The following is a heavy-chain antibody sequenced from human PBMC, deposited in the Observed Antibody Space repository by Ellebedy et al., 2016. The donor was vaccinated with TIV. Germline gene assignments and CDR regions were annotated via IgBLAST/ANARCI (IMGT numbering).Heavy chain of an antibody. J-gene: IGHJ3*02. D-gene: IGHD1-26*01. CDR2: IYPDGVTT. Sequence: ASVKVSCXASGYTFSNYYMHWVRQAPGQGLEWMGIIYPDGVTTTYAQKFQGRVTMTMNTSISTAYMELNSLTSEDTAGYYCARGPRGWEVAGVAFNIWGQGTMVTVSS. CDR1: GYTFSNYY. V-gene: IGHV1-46*01. CDR3: ARGPRGWEVAGVAFNI.